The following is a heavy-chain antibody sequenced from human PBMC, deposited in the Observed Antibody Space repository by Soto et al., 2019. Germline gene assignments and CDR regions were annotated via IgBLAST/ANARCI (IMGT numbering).Heavy chain of an antibody. J-gene: IGHJ4*02. CDR2: IYYSGST. V-gene: IGHV4-39*01. D-gene: IGHD3-3*01. Sequence: PSETLSLTCTVSGGSISSSSYYWGWIRQPPGKGLEWIGSIYYSGSTYYNPSLKSRVTISVDTSKNQFSLKLSSVTAADTAVYYCARRTEFLNTEDFWSGHNFDYWGQGTLVTVSS. CDR1: GGSISSSSYY. CDR3: ARRTEFLNTEDFWSGHNFDY.